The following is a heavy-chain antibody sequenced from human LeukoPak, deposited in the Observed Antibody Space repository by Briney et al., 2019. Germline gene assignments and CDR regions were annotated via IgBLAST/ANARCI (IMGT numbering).Heavy chain of an antibody. CDR1: GFTFSSYA. Sequence: GGSLRLSCVSSGFTFSSYAMSWVRQAPGKGLEWVSSISGSGDTTYYGDSVKGRFTISRDNAKNSLYLQMNSLRAEDTAVYYCARARRPYYYYGMDVWGQGTTVTVSS. V-gene: IGHV3-23*01. CDR2: ISGSGDTT. CDR3: ARARRPYYYYGMDV. J-gene: IGHJ6*02.